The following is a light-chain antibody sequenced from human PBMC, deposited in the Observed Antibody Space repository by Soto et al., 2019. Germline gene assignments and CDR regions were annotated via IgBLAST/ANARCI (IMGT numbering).Light chain of an antibody. Sequence: ETVLTESPATLSLSPGGRAPLCCRASQSISSYLAWYQKKAGQDPRILIYDASNRATGIPARFSGSGSGTDFNLTISRLETEEFAVYEGQQWGSITWTFGQGTKVDIK. J-gene: IGKJ1*01. V-gene: IGKV3-11*01. CDR3: QQWGSITWT. CDR2: DAS. CDR1: QSISSY.